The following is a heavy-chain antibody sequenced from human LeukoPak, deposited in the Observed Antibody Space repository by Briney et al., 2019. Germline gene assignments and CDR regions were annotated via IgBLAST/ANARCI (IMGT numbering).Heavy chain of an antibody. CDR3: AGGNYDLIDAFDI. CDR1: GFSYISNW. V-gene: IGHV3-7*01. Sequence: GGSLRLSCTASGFSYISNWMIWVRQAPGKGREGGGNINPDGSEKFYVDSVRGRLTISRDNAKNSLYLPTNSLRAEDTAVYYCAGGNYDLIDAFDIWGQGTMVTVSS. D-gene: IGHD3-3*01. CDR2: INPDGSEK. J-gene: IGHJ3*02.